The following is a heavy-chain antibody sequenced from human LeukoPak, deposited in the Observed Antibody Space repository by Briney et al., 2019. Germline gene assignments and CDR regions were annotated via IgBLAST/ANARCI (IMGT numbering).Heavy chain of an antibody. CDR1: GYSFTSCW. V-gene: IGHV5-51*01. J-gene: IGHJ3*02. CDR3: ARQFLYDSSGLDI. CDR2: I. D-gene: IGHD3-22*01. Sequence: GESLKISCKGSGYSFTSCWIGWVRQMPGKGLEWMGIIYSPSFQGQVTISADKSISTAYLQWSSLKASDTAMYYCARQFLYDSSGLDIWGQGTMVTVSS.